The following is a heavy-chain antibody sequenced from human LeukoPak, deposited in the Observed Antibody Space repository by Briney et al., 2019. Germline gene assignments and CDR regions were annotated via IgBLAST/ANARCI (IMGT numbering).Heavy chain of an antibody. CDR2: IYYSGST. D-gene: IGHD1-26*01. CDR1: GGSFSGYY. J-gene: IGHJ3*02. CDR3: ARPGGSYYSDAFDI. V-gene: IGHV4-59*08. Sequence: SETLSLTCAVYGGSFSGYYWSWIRQPPGKGLEWIGYIYYSGSTNYNPSLKSRVTISVDTSKNQFSLKLGSVTAADTAVYYCARPGGSYYSDAFDIWGQGTMVTVSS.